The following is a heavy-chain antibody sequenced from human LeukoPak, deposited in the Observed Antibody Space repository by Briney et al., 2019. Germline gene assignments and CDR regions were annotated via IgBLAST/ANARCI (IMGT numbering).Heavy chain of an antibody. CDR3: ARGATVTTYISYYYTDV. J-gene: IGHJ6*03. V-gene: IGHV4-59*01. D-gene: IGHD4-17*01. CDR2: IYYSGST. Sequence: SETLSLACTVSGGSISSYYWSWIRQPPGKGLEWIGYIYYSGSTNYNPSLKSRVTISVDTSKNQFSLKLSSVTAADTAVYYCARGATVTTYISYYYTDVWGKGTTVTVAS. CDR1: GGSISSYY.